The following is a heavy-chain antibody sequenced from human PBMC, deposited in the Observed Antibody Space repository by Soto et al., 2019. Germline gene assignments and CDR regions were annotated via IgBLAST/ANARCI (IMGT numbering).Heavy chain of an antibody. CDR1: GFSFSTYG. V-gene: IGHV3-23*01. Sequence: EVQLLESGGGLVQPGGSLRLSCAASGFSFSTYGMGWVRQPPGKGLEWVSGLSGSGGDTYYADSGKGRFTISRDNSKNTLYLRMNSPRAEDTAVHYCAKRDTSTLLVVTKGAFDLSGQRTVVTVSS. CDR3: AKRDTSTLLVVTKGAFDL. D-gene: IGHD3-22*01. CDR2: LSGSGGDT. J-gene: IGHJ3*01.